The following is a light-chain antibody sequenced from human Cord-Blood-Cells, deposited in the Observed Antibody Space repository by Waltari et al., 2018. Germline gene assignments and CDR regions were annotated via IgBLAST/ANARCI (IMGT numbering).Light chain of an antibody. CDR1: SSNIGAGYD. CDR2: ASS. V-gene: IGLV1-40*01. Sequence: QSVLTQPPSVSGAPGQRVTISCTGSSSNIGAGYDVHWYQQLPGTAPQLLIYASSNPPSGVPDRFSGSKSGTSASLAITGLQAEDEAEYYCQSYDSSLSGSRVFGGGTKLTVL. J-gene: IGLJ3*02. CDR3: QSYDSSLSGSRV.